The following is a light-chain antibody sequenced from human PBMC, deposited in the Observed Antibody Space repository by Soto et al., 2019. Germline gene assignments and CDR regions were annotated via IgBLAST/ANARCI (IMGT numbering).Light chain of an antibody. CDR2: GNS. Sequence: QSVLTQPPSVSGAPGQRVTISCTGGSSNIGAGYDVHWYQQLPGTAPKLLIYGNSNRPSGVPDRFSGSKSGTSASLAITGLQAEDEADYYCQSYDSSLSGSIVFGTGTKVTVL. V-gene: IGLV1-40*01. CDR3: QSYDSSLSGSIV. CDR1: SSNIGAGYD. J-gene: IGLJ1*01.